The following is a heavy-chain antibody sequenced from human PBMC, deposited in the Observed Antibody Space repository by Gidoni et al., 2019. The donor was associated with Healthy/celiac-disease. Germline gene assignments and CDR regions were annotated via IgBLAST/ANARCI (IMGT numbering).Heavy chain of an antibody. CDR3: AKDGRHIAVAGTDYYYGMDV. CDR1: GFTFSSYA. J-gene: IGHJ6*02. Sequence: EVQLLESGGGLVQPGGSLRLSCAASGFTFSSYAISWVRQAPGKGLEWVSAISGSGGSTYYADSVKGRFTISRDNSKNTLYLQMNSLRAEDTAVYYCAKDGRHIAVAGTDYYYGMDVWGQGTTVTVSS. CDR2: ISGSGGST. D-gene: IGHD6-19*01. V-gene: IGHV3-23*01.